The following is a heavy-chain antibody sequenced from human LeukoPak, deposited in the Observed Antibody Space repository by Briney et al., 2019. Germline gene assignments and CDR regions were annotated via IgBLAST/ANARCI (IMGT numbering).Heavy chain of an antibody. CDR3: AKDIATIVQQD. CDR1: GYIFTIYG. CDR2: ISAYNGNT. V-gene: IGHV1-18*01. J-gene: IGHJ1*01. D-gene: IGHD1-26*01. Sequence: ASVKVSCKTSGYIFTIYGISWVRQAPGQGLEWMGWISAYNGNTNYVQKFQGRVTMTTDTSTSTVYMELRSLRSDDTAVYYCAKDIATIVQQDWGQGTLVTVSS.